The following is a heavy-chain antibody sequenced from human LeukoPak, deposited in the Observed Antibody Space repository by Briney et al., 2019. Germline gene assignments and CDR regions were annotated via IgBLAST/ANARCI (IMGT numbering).Heavy chain of an antibody. Sequence: SETLSLTCTVSGGSISSYYWSWIRQPAGEGLEWIGHIYTSGSTKYSPSLKSRVTMSVDTSKNQFSLKLSPVTAADTAVYYCARVADYYDSSGYSPGAFDIWGQGTIVTVSS. V-gene: IGHV4-4*07. J-gene: IGHJ3*02. CDR3: ARVADYYDSSGYSPGAFDI. CDR1: GGSISSYY. D-gene: IGHD3-22*01. CDR2: IYTSGST.